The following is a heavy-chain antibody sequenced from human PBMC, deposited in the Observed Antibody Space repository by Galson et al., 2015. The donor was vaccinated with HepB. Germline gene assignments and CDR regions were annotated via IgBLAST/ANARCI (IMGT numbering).Heavy chain of an antibody. D-gene: IGHD3-10*01. J-gene: IGHJ4*02. Sequence: SLRLSCAASGFTFSSYWLSWVRQAPGQGLECVANVKEDGSEKYFVDSVKGRFTISRDNARNSLYLQMNSLRAEDTAVYYCARVRGDLYDPRTYYFDYWGQGTLVTVSS. CDR2: VKEDGSEK. CDR3: ARVRGDLYDPRTYYFDY. V-gene: IGHV3-7*03. CDR1: GFTFSSYW.